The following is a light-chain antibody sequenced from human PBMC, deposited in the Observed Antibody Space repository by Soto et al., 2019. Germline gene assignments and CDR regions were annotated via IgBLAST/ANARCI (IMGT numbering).Light chain of an antibody. V-gene: IGLV6-57*03. CDR1: SGSIASNS. J-gene: IGLJ3*02. Sequence: NFVLTQPHSVSESPGKTVTISCTRISGSIASNSVQWFQQRPGSAPTTVIFEDDQRPSGVPDRFSGSIDSSSNSASLTISGLKTEDEADYYCLSFDSDTQVFGGGTKVTVL. CDR2: EDD. CDR3: LSFDSDTQV.